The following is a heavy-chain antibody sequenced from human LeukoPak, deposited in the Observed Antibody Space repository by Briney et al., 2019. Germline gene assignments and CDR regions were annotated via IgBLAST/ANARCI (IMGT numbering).Heavy chain of an antibody. CDR1: GYTFTSYG. CDR3: ASSDPYDSSGFFDY. CDR2: ISAYNGNT. J-gene: IGHJ4*02. Sequence: ASVKVSCKASGYTFTSYGISWVRQAPGQGLEWMGWISAYNGNTNYAQKLQGRVTMTTDTSTSTAYMELRSLRSDDTAVYYCASSDPYDSSGFFDYWGQGTLVTVSS. D-gene: IGHD3-22*01. V-gene: IGHV1-18*01.